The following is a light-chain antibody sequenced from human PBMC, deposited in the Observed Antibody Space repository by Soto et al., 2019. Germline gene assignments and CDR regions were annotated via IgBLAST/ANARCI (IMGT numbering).Light chain of an antibody. CDR3: QHYSHYPWT. J-gene: IGKJ1*01. V-gene: IGKV1-5*03. CDR2: QAS. CDR1: QSINKW. Sequence: DIQMTQSPSTLSASPGDRVIITCRASQSINKWLAWYQQRPGEAPKLLIYQASHLQSGVPSRFSGSGSETEFSLTISSLQPADFASYYCQHYSHYPWTFGQGTKVEIK.